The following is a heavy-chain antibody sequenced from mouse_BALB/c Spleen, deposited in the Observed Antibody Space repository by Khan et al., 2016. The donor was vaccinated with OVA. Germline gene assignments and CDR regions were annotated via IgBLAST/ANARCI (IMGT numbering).Heavy chain of an antibody. CDR2: ISTDSVNT. J-gene: IGHJ2*01. Sequence: QVQLQQSGPELVRPGVSVKISCKGSGYTFTDYSMHWVKQSHAKSLEWIGVISTDSVNTNYNQKFKGKATLTVDKSSSTAYMELARMTSDDSAIYYCAIRDYFDYWGQGTTLTVSS. V-gene: IGHV1S137*01. CDR3: AIRDYFDY. CDR1: GYTFTDYS.